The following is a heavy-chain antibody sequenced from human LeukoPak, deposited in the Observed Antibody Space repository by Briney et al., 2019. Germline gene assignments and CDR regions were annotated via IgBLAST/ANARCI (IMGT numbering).Heavy chain of an antibody. CDR3: ASVYCSGGSRRPHYYYYYGMDV. J-gene: IGHJ6*02. D-gene: IGHD2-15*01. V-gene: IGHV4-59*08. Sequence: SETLSLTCTVSGGSISSYYWSWIRQPPGKGLEWIGYIYYSGSTNYNPSLKSRVTISVDTSKNQFSLKLSSVTAADTAVYYCASVYCSGGSRRPHYYYYYGMDVWGQGTTVTVSS. CDR1: GGSISSYY. CDR2: IYYSGST.